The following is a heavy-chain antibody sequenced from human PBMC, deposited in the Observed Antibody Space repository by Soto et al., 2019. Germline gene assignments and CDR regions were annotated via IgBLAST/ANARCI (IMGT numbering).Heavy chain of an antibody. J-gene: IGHJ4*02. D-gene: IGHD1-1*01. CDR1: GYAFTTYG. CDR3: ARGRYGDY. Sequence: QVHLVQSGAEVKKPGASVKVSCQASGYAFTTYGITWVRQAPGQGLEWMGWISAHNGTTNYAQKLQGRVTVTRDTPPSTAYMELRGLRSDDTAVYYCARGRYGDYWGQGALVTVSS. CDR2: ISAHNGTT. V-gene: IGHV1-18*01.